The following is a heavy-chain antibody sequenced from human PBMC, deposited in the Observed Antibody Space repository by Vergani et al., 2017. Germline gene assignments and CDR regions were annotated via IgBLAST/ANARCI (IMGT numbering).Heavy chain of an antibody. V-gene: IGHV1-69*13. J-gene: IGHJ6*02. CDR1: GGTFSSYA. CDR2: IIPIFGTA. CDR3: ARDRGYCSGGSCYYYYGMDV. Sequence: QVQLVQSGAEVTKPGSSVKVSCKASGGTFSSYAISWVRQAPGQGLEWMGRIIPIFGTANYAQKFQGRVTITADESTSTAYMELSSLRSEDTAVYYCARDRGYCSGGSCYYYYGMDVWGQGTTVTVSS. D-gene: IGHD2-15*01.